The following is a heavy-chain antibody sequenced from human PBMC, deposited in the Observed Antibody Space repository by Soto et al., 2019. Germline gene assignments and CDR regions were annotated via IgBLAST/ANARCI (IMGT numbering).Heavy chain of an antibody. D-gene: IGHD5-18*01. CDR1: GFTFSSYG. CDR2: IWYDGSNK. V-gene: IGHV3-33*01. CDR3: ARTVDTAMVNIYYYYYGMDV. Sequence: PGGSLRLSCAASGFTFSSYGMHWVRQAPGKGLEWVAVIWYDGSNKYYADSVKGRFTISRDNSKNTLYLQMNSLRAEDTAVYYCARTVDTAMVNIYYYYYGMDVWGQGTKVTVSS. J-gene: IGHJ6*02.